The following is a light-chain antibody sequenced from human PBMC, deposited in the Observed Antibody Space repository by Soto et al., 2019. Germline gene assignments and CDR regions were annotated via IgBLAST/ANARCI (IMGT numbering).Light chain of an antibody. Sequence: EIVMTQSPATLSVSPGDRATLSCRASQSFSSTLAWYQQKPGQAPRLLIYGASTRATGIPARFSGSGSGTEFTLTISSLQSEDFAVYYCLQYNDWPPYTLGQGTKLDIK. CDR3: LQYNDWPPYT. CDR1: QSFSST. J-gene: IGKJ2*01. V-gene: IGKV3-15*01. CDR2: GAS.